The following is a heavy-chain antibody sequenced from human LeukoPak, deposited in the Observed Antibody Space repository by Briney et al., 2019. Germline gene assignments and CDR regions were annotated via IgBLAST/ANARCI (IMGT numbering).Heavy chain of an antibody. V-gene: IGHV3-21*01. CDR3: ARGSDDSSRYYPNWFDP. CDR1: GFTFSSYS. CDR2: SSYSSSYK. Sequence: GGSLRLSCAASGFTFSSYSMNWVRQAPGKGLEWVASSSYSSSYKYYADSVKGRITISRDNAKNSLYLQINSLRAEDTAVYYCARGSDDSSRYYPNWFDPWGQGTLVTVSS. J-gene: IGHJ5*02. D-gene: IGHD3-22*01.